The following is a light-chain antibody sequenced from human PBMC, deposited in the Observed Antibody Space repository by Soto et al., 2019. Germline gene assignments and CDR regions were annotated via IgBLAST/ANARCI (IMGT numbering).Light chain of an antibody. CDR3: QSYDSTLSARYV. CDR1: ASNIGTFY. CDR2: GNI. J-gene: IGLJ1*01. Sequence: QSVLTQPPSASATPGQGVTVSCSGSASNIGTFYVSWYQHLPGTAPKLLIFGNINRPSGVPDRFSGSKSGTSASLAITGLQAEDEGDYYCQSYDSTLSARYVFGTGTKVTVL. V-gene: IGLV1-40*01.